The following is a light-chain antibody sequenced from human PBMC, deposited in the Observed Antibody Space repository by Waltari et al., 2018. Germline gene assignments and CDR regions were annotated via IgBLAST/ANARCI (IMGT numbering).Light chain of an antibody. CDR3: CSYAGFSLRV. CDR2: EVN. J-gene: IGLJ3*02. CDR1: SSDVGTYNL. Sequence: QSALTQPASVSGSPGQSITISCGGTSSDVGTYNLISWYQQHPGKAPKLMIYEVNKRPSGVSNRFSGSKAGNTASLTISGLQAEDEAYYHCCSYAGFSLRVFGGGTKLTVL. V-gene: IGLV2-23*02.